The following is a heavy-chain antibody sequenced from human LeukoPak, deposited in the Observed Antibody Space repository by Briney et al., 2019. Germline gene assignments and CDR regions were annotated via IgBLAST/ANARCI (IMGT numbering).Heavy chain of an antibody. Sequence: GGSLRLSCSASGFTFNSYAMHWVRQAPGKGLEYVSVISSNGDSTYYAVSLKGRFTISRDNSKSTLYLQMSSLRPEDTAVYYCVKGQQFVLTGYYFGYWGQGTLVTVSS. V-gene: IGHV3-64D*09. D-gene: IGHD3-9*01. CDR2: ISSNGDST. CDR3: VKGQQFVLTGYYFGY. CDR1: GFTFNSYA. J-gene: IGHJ4*02.